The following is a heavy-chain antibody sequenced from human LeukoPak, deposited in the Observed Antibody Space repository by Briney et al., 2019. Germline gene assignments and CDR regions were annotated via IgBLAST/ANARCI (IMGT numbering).Heavy chain of an antibody. CDR2: INPNSGGT. D-gene: IGHD2/OR15-2a*01. V-gene: IGHV1-2*02. Sequence: ASVKVSCKASGYTFTSYGISWVRQAPGQGLEWMGWINPNSGGTNYAQKFQGRVTMTRDTSISTAYMELSRLRSDDTAVYYCARELYAADYWGQGTLVTVSS. J-gene: IGHJ4*02. CDR1: GYTFTSYG. CDR3: ARELYAADY.